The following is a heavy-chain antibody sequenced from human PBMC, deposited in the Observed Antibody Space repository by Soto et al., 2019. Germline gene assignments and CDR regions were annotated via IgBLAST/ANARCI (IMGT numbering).Heavy chain of an antibody. J-gene: IGHJ4*02. CDR2: ISSNSAYI. CDR1: GFTFRSFT. V-gene: IGHV3-21*04. CDR3: ARDLRVSSSSLFSY. D-gene: IGHD6-6*01. Sequence: GGSLRLSCAASGFTFRSFTMNWVRQAPGKGLEWVSTISSNSAYIYYTDALRGRFTISRDNAKNSLHLQMNSLRSEDTAVYYCARDLRVSSSSLFSYWGQGTLVTVS.